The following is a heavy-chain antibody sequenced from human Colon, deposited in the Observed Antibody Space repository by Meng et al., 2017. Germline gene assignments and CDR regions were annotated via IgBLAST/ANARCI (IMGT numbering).Heavy chain of an antibody. Sequence: EVQLVESGGGWAQPGGSVRLSGAASGFTVSANYMSWVRQPPEKGLEWVSVLYSDGRTYYADSVKGRFTISRDTSKNNLYLQMDSLRGEDTAVYYCARGVFAEYFQDWGQGTLVTVSS. D-gene: IGHD3-10*02. CDR3: ARGVFAEYFQD. V-gene: IGHV3-66*01. CDR2: LYSDGRT. J-gene: IGHJ1*01. CDR1: GFTVSANY.